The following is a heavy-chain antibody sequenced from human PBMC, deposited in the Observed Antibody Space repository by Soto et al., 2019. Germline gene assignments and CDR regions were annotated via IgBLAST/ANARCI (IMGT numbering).Heavy chain of an antibody. V-gene: IGHV3-23*01. D-gene: IGHD4-17*01. Sequence: RGSLILSGAASGFTFSSYAMSWVRQAPGKGLEWVSAISGSGGSTYYADSVKGRFTISRDNAKNSLYLQMNSSRDDDTAVYYCARRDYGDYIDYWGQGTLVTVSS. J-gene: IGHJ4*02. CDR1: GFTFSSYA. CDR2: ISGSGGST. CDR3: ARRDYGDYIDY.